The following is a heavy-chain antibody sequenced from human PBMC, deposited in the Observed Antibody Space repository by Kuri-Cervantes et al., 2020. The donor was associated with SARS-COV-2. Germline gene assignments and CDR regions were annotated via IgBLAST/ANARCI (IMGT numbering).Heavy chain of an antibody. CDR2: INSDGSST. Sequence: GESLKISCAASGFTFDDYGMSWVRQAPGKGLVWVSRINSDGSSTSYADSVKGRFTISRDNAKNTLYLQMNSLRAEDTAVYYCARLGSGGSYYFDYWGQGTLVTVSS. CDR3: ARLGSGGSYYFDY. D-gene: IGHD1-26*01. V-gene: IGHV3-74*01. CDR1: GFTFDDYG. J-gene: IGHJ4*02.